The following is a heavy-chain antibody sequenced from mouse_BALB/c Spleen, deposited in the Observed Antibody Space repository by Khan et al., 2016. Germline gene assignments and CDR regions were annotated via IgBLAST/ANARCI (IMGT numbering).Heavy chain of an antibody. CDR2: INPDSSTI. Sequence: EVKLLESGGGLVQPGGSLKLPCAASGFDFSRYWMSWVRQAPGKGLEWIGEINPDSSTINYTPSLKDKFIISRDNTKNMLYLQMSKVRSEDTALYYCARSHYYGFFAYWGQGTLVTVSA. V-gene: IGHV4-1*02. CDR3: ARSHYYGFFAY. J-gene: IGHJ3*01. CDR1: GFDFSRYW. D-gene: IGHD1-2*01.